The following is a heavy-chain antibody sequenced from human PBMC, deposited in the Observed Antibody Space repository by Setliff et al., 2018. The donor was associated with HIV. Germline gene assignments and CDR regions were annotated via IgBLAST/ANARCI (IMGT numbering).Heavy chain of an antibody. V-gene: IGHV4-4*09. CDR1: GRSIDDSY. CDR2: IKTSGRT. J-gene: IGHJ4*01. Sequence: KTSETLSLTCSVSGRSIDDSYWSWIRQSPGKGLEWIGFIKTSGRTNYKPSLKSRVTISLDTSKNQFSLRLNSVTATDTAVYYCARLAEDYYDSGTWEVDYWAHGTLVTVSS. CDR3: ARLAEDYYDSGTWEVDY. D-gene: IGHD3-10*01.